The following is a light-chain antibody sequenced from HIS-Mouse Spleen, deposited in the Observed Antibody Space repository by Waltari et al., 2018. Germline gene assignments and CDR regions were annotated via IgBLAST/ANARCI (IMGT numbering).Light chain of an antibody. J-gene: IGLJ2*01. V-gene: IGLV3-25*03. Sequence: SYELTQPPSVSVSPGQTARLTCSGDALPTQYAYWYQQKPGQAPVLVIYKDSERPSGIPERFSGSSSGTTVTLTISGVQAEDEADYYCQSADSSGTYPSVVFGGGTKLTVL. CDR3: QSADSSGTYPSVV. CDR1: ALPTQY. CDR2: KDS.